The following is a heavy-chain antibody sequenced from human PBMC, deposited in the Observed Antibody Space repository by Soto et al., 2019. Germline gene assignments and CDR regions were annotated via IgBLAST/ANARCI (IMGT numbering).Heavy chain of an antibody. CDR2: INQSGSA. J-gene: IGHJ3*01. CDR1: GESFSGYY. V-gene: IGHV4-34*02. Sequence: QVQLQQWGAGLLRPSETLSLTCAVSGESFSGYYWTWIRQPPGKGLEWIGEINQSGSADYNPSLKSRVTMSADTSKKHFSLKVTSVTAADTAMYYCARGDVFDLWGQGTKVTVSS. CDR3: ARGDVFDL.